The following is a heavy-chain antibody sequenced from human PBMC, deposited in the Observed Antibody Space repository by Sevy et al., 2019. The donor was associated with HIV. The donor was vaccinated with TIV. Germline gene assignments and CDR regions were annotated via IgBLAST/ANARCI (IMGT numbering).Heavy chain of an antibody. CDR1: GDSMNTYY. D-gene: IGHD2-8*02. J-gene: IGHJ5*02. CDR3: GRLVPGDNWFDP. V-gene: IGHV4-59*01. Sequence: SETLSLTCTGTGDSMNTYYWAWIRQPPGKSLEWVGYILYSGSTEYCLSLKNRVTMALDKSKNEVSLRLSSVTAADTDVYYWGRLVPGDNWFDPWGQGRLVTVSS. CDR2: ILYSGST.